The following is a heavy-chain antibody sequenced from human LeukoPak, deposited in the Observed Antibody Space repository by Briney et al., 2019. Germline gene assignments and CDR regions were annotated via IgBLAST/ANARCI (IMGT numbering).Heavy chain of an antibody. Sequence: GGCLRLSCEASGFTFSSNAMSWVRQAPGKGLEWVSTTSDSGSGTYYADSVKGRFIISRDNSKNTLYLQMSSLRVEDTAIYYCAKGIPRSAYCIGDKCYSQSTYFDYWGPGSLVTVSS. CDR3: AKGIPRSAYCIGDKCYSQSTYFDY. J-gene: IGHJ4*02. V-gene: IGHV3-23*01. D-gene: IGHD2-21*01. CDR2: TSDSGSGT. CDR1: GFTFSSNA.